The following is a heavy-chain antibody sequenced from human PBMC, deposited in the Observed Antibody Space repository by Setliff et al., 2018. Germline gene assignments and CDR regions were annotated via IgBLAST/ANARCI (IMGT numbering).Heavy chain of an antibody. CDR1: GYSFTRYY. J-gene: IGHJ4*02. V-gene: IGHV1-46*01. CDR2: INTGGGST. D-gene: IGHD1-1*01. Sequence: ASVKVSCKTSGYSFTRYYVHWVRQAPGQGLEWMGIINTGGGSTSFAQKFQGRVTMTRDTSTSTVYMELSSLTSDDTAVYYCAKGLPLGRVQNWNYFDRWGQGTLVTVSS. CDR3: AKGLPLGRVQNWNYFDR.